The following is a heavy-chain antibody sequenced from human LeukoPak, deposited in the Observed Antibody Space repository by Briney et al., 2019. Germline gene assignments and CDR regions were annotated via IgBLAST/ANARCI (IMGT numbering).Heavy chain of an antibody. CDR3: ASPLQEGYCSGGSCYPGISDYYGMDV. D-gene: IGHD2-15*01. CDR2: INSDGSST. CDR1: GFTFSSYW. V-gene: IGHV3-74*01. J-gene: IGHJ6*02. Sequence: TGGSLRLSCAASGFTFSSYWMHWVRQAPGKGLVWVSRINSDGSSTSYADSVKGRFTISRDNAKNTLYLQMNSLRAEDTAVYYCASPLQEGYCSGGSCYPGISDYYGMDVWGQGTTVTVSS.